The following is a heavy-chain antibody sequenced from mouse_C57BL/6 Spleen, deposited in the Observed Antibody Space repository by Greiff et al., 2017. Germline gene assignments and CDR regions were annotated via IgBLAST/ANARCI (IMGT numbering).Heavy chain of an antibody. J-gene: IGHJ4*01. CDR2: ISDGGSYT. CDR3: ARDRLVDDAMDY. Sequence: EVMLVESGGGLVKPGGSLKLSCAASGFTFSSYAMSWVRQTPEKRLEWVATISDGGSYTYYPDNVKGRFTISRDNAKNNLYLQMSHLKSEDTAMYYCARDRLVDDAMDYWGQGTSVTVSS. D-gene: IGHD1-1*01. V-gene: IGHV5-4*01. CDR1: GFTFSSYA.